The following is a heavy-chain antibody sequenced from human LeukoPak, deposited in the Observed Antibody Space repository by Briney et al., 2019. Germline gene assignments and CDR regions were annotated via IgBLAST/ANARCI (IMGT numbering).Heavy chain of an antibody. D-gene: IGHD2-21*01. V-gene: IGHV3-74*01. Sequence: GGSLRLSCAASGFTFSSYWMHWVRQAPGKGLVWVSRINSDGRSITYADSVKGRFTISRDNAKNTLYLQMSSLGAEDTAVYYCARGLVGLYYYYYYMDVWGKGTTVTVSS. CDR1: GFTFSSYW. CDR2: INSDGRSI. CDR3: ARGLVGLYYYYYYMDV. J-gene: IGHJ6*03.